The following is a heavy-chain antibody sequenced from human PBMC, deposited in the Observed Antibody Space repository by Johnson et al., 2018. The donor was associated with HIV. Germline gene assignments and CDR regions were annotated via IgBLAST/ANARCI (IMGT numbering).Heavy chain of an antibody. J-gene: IGHJ3*02. CDR1: RFTVSNNY. Sequence: EVQLVESGGGLVQPGGSLRLSCAPSRFTVSNNYMTWVRQAPGMWLEWVSLTPSCGSTYYADSVKGRFTIPRDNAKNSLYLQMNSLRAEDTAVYYCARGRRIQLWLLADAFDIWGQGTMVTVSS. D-gene: IGHD5-18*01. V-gene: IGHV3-66*01. CDR2: TPSCGST. CDR3: ARGRRIQLWLLADAFDI.